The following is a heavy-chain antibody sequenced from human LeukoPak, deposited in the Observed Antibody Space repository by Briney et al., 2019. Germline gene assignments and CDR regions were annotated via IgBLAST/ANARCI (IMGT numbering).Heavy chain of an antibody. CDR1: GITFSSYA. V-gene: IGHV3-30*04. J-gene: IGHJ4*02. D-gene: IGHD4-17*01. Sequence: GGSLRLSCAASGITFSSYAMHWVRQAPGKGLEWVAVISYDGSNKYYADSVKGRFTISRDNSKNTLYLQMNSLRAEDTAVYYCASLTTVTFDYWGQGTLVTVSS. CDR2: ISYDGSNK. CDR3: ASLTTVTFDY.